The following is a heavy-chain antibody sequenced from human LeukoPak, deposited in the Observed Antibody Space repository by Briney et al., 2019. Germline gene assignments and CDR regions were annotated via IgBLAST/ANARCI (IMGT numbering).Heavy chain of an antibody. Sequence: GGSLRLSCAASGFTFSSYEMNWVRQAPGKGLEWVSYISSSGSTIYYADSVKGRFTISRDNAKNSLYLQMNSLRAEDTALYYCAKDGASYYGSGSYEFDYWGQGTLVTVSS. V-gene: IGHV3-48*03. D-gene: IGHD3-10*01. CDR1: GFTFSSYE. CDR2: ISSSGSTI. J-gene: IGHJ4*02. CDR3: AKDGASYYGSGSYEFDY.